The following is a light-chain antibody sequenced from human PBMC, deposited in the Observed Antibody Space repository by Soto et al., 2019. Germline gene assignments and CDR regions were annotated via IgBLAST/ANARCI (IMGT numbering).Light chain of an antibody. CDR3: QQSYSTPRT. CDR1: QSISSN. Sequence: DIQMTQSPYSLSASVGDRVTITCRASQSISSNLNWYQQKPGKAPKLLIYGVSSLQSGVPSRFSGSGSGTDFTLIISSLQPEDFATYYCQQSYSTPRTFGQGTKLEIK. J-gene: IGKJ2*01. CDR2: GVS. V-gene: IGKV1-39*01.